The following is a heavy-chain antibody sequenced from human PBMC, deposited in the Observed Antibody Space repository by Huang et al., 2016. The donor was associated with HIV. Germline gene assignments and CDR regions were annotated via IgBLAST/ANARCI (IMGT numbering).Heavy chain of an antibody. D-gene: IGHD5-18*01. CDR2: ISPNFGTA. J-gene: IGHJ5*02. Sequence: QVLLVQSGAEVRKPGSSVKVSCTAFGVTFSSYAISWVRQAPGQGLAWMGGISPNFGTANYTQKFQGRVTMTVDESTNTGYMELTRLTSEDTAVYYCARTAYSYGFRQGYNWFDPWGQGTPVTVSS. CDR3: ARTAYSYGFRQGYNWFDP. V-gene: IGHV1-69*13. CDR1: GVTFSSYA.